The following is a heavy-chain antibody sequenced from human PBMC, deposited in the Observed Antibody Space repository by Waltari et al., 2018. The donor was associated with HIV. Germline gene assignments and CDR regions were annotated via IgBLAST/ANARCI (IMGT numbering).Heavy chain of an antibody. D-gene: IGHD3-22*01. CDR2: FDPEDGET. CDR3: ATPYYDSSGYGFDP. J-gene: IGHJ5*02. V-gene: IGHV1-24*01. Sequence: QVQLVQSGAEVKEPGASVKVPCKGSGYTLAGLSMNWVRQATGKGLEWVGGFDPEDGETIYAQKYQGRGTMTEDTSTDTAYMELSSLRSEDTAVYYCATPYYDSSGYGFDPWGQGTLVTVSS. CDR1: GYTLAGLS.